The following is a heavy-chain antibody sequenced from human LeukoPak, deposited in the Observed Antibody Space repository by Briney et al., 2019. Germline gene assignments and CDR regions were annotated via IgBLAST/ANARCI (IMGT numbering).Heavy chain of an antibody. D-gene: IGHD3-10*01. CDR1: GGSISSGDYY. J-gene: IGHJ4*02. CDR3: ARGLRWFGELLFDY. Sequence: PSETLSLTCTVSGGSISSGDYYWSWIRQPPGKGLEWIGYIYYSGTTYYNPSLKSRVTISVDTSKNQFSLKLSSVTAADTAVYYCARGLRWFGELLFDYWGQGTLVTVSS. V-gene: IGHV4-30-4*01. CDR2: IYYSGTT.